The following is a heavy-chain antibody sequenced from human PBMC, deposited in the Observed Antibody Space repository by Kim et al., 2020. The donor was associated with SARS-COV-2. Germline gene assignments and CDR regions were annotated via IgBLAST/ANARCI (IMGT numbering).Heavy chain of an antibody. D-gene: IGHD3-22*01. V-gene: IGHV3-21*01. CDR1: GFTFSSYS. Sequence: GGSLRLSCAASGFTFSSYSMNWVRQAPGKGLEWVSSISSSSSYIYYADSVKGRFTISRDNAKNSLYLQMNSLRAEDTAVYYCASGYYYDSSGYQPPPYYYGMDVWGQGTTVTVSS. CDR3: ASGYYYDSSGYQPPPYYYGMDV. CDR2: ISSSSSYI. J-gene: IGHJ6*02.